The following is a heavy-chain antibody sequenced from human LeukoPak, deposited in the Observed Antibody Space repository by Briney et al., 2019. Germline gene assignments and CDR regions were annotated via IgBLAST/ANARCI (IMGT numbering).Heavy chain of an antibody. CDR2: ITTGGSSI. Sequence: PGGSLRLSCAASGFTFSAYAMAWVRQAPGKGLECVSHITTGGSSIFYADFVKGRFTISRDNVKNSLYLQMNSLRAEDAAVYYCARVRYDSGWFDPWGQGTLVTVSS. V-gene: IGHV3-48*03. CDR1: GFTFSAYA. J-gene: IGHJ5*02. D-gene: IGHD6-19*01. CDR3: ARVRYDSGWFDP.